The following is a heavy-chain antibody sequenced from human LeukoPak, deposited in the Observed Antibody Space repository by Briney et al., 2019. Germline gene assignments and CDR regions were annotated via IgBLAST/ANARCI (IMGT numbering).Heavy chain of an antibody. D-gene: IGHD3-9*01. CDR2: IIPIFGTA. CDR3: ARLLWKRYFPSGYYGMDV. V-gene: IGHV1-69*13. J-gene: IGHJ6*02. Sequence: ASVKVSCKASGGTFSSYAISWVRQAPGQGLEWMGGIIPIFGTANYAQKFQGRVTITADESTSTAYMELSSLRSEDTAVYYCARLLWKRYFPSGYYGMDVWGQGTTVTVSS. CDR1: GGTFSSYA.